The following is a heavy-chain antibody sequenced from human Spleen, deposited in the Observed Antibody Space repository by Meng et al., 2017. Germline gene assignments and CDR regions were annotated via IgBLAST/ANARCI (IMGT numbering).Heavy chain of an antibody. Sequence: VQLLQSGGGSVQPGGSLRLSCAASGFTFNTYVMTWVRQSPRTGLEWVSTISSASHTYYADSVRGRFTISRDNSKNTMYLQMSSLRPEDTAVYYCAGGPNWRRWGEFDYWGQGALVTVSS. CDR3: AGGPNWRRWGEFDY. V-gene: IGHV3-23*01. J-gene: IGHJ4*02. CDR1: GFTFNTYV. D-gene: IGHD3-16*01. CDR2: ISSASHT.